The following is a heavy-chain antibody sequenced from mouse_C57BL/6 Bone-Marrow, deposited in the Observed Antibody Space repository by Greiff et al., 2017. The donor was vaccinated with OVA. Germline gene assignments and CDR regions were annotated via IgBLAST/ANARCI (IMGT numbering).Heavy chain of an antibody. Sequence: QVHVKQSGAELVRPGASVKLSCKASGYTFTDYYINWVKQRPGQGLEWIARIYPGSGNTYSNEKFKGKATLTAEKSSSTAYMQLSSLTSEDSAVYFCARGAQATPFYYAMDYWGQGTSVTVSS. CDR3: ARGAQATPFYYAMDY. CDR2: IYPGSGNT. CDR1: GYTFTDYY. D-gene: IGHD3-2*02. J-gene: IGHJ4*01. V-gene: IGHV1-76*01.